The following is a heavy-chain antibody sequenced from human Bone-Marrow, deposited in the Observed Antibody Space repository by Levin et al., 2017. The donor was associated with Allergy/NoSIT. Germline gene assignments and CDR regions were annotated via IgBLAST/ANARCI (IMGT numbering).Heavy chain of an antibody. CDR2: IYTPGST. CDR1: GGSISSGRYY. V-gene: IGHV4-61*02. CDR3: ARDRLASLYYYSMDV. J-gene: IGHJ6*03. Sequence: PSETLSLTCSVSGGSISSGRYYFTWVRQSAGKGLEWIGRIYTPGSTNYNPSLESRVTISRDTFKKEVYLTLSSVTAADTALYYCARDRLASLYYYSMDVWGRGTTVIVSS.